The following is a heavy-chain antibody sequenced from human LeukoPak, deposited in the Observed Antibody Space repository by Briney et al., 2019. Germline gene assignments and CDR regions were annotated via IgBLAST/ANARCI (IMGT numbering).Heavy chain of an antibody. CDR3: ARGGVSVGGNFDY. CDR2: ISRSSSYI. V-gene: IGHV3-21*01. D-gene: IGHD4-23*01. Sequence: GGSLRLSCAASGFTFSSYTMNWVRQAPGKGLEWVSSISRSSSYIYYADSMKGRFTISRDNANNSLFLQMNSLRAEDTAVYYCARGGVSVGGNFDYRGQGTLVTVSS. J-gene: IGHJ4*02. CDR1: GFTFSSYT.